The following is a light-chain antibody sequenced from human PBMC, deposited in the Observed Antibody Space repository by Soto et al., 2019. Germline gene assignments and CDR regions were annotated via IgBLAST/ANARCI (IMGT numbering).Light chain of an antibody. J-gene: IGKJ4*01. V-gene: IGKV1-5*01. CDR1: QSISSW. CDR3: QQREDWPRA. CDR2: DAS. Sequence: DSQMTQSPSTLSASVGDRVTITCRASQSISSWLAWYQQKPGKAPKLLIYDASSLESGVPLRFSGSGSGTDFTLTISSLEPEDFAIYYCQQREDWPRAFGGGTKVDIK.